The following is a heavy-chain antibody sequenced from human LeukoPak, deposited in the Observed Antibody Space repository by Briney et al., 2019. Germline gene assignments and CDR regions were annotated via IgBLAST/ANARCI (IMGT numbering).Heavy chain of an antibody. CDR2: ISYDGSNK. Sequence: GGSLRLSCAASGFTFSSYGMHWVRQVPGKGLEWVAVISYDGSNKYYADSVKGRFTISRDNSKSTLYLEMNSLRVEDTAVYYCTKVRSGSSNWALRVFDYWGQGALVTVSS. CDR1: GFTFSSYG. CDR3: TKVRSGSSNWALRVFDY. J-gene: IGHJ4*02. D-gene: IGHD4-11*01. V-gene: IGHV3-30*18.